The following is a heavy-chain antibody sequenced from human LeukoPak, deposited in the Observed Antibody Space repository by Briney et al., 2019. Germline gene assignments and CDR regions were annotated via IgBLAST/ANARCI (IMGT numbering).Heavy chain of an antibody. J-gene: IGHJ5*02. D-gene: IGHD3-10*01. CDR2: INPNSGGT. CDR1: GYTFTGYY. Sequence: PEASVKVSCKASGYTFTGYYMHWVRQAPGQGLEWMGWINPNSGGTNYAQKFQGRVTMTRDTSISTAYMELSRLRSDDTAVYYCARDPHVLLWFGEQRNWFDPWGQGTLVTVSS. V-gene: IGHV1-2*02. CDR3: ARDPHVLLWFGEQRNWFDP.